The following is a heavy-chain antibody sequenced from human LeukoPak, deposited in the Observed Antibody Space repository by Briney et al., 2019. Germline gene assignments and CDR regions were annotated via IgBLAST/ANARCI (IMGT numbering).Heavy chain of an antibody. CDR2: IKEDGSEK. V-gene: IGHV3-7*01. J-gene: IGHJ5*02. Sequence: GGSLRLSCAASGFTFSSYWLSWVRQAPGRGLEWVANIKEDGSEKYYVDSVKGRFTISRDNAKNSLYLQMNSLRAEDTAVYYCARGYYGSEKSWFDPWGQGTLVTVSS. CDR1: GFTFSSYW. CDR3: ARGYYGSEKSWFDP. D-gene: IGHD3-10*01.